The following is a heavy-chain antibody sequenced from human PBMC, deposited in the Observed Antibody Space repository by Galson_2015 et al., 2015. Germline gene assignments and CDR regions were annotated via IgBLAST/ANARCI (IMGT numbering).Heavy chain of an antibody. CDR1: GDSVSSNSAA. CDR3: ARATLAEPGIGSGDWFDP. Sequence: CAISGDSVSSNSAAWNWIRQSPSRGLEWLGRTYYRSKWYNDYAVSVKSRITINPDTSKNQFSLQLNSVTPEDTAVYYCARATLAEPGIGSGDWFDPRGQGTLVTVSS. D-gene: IGHD6-13*01. J-gene: IGHJ5*02. V-gene: IGHV6-1*01. CDR2: TYYRSKWYN.